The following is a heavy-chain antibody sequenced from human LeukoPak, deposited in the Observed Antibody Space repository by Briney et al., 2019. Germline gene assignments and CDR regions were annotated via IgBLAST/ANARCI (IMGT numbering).Heavy chain of an antibody. V-gene: IGHV1-24*01. Sequence: ASVTVSCKASGYTLTELSMHWVRQAPGKGLEWMGGFDPEDGETIHAQKFQGRVTMTEDTSTDTAYMELSSLRSEDTAVYYCAPHSSAVDYWGQGTLVTVSS. CDR3: APHSSAVDY. CDR2: FDPEDGET. J-gene: IGHJ4*02. D-gene: IGHD5-18*01. CDR1: GYTLTELS.